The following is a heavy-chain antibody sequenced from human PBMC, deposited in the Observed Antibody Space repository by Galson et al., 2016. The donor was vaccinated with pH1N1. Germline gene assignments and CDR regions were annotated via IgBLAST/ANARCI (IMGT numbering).Heavy chain of an antibody. D-gene: IGHD3-22*01. J-gene: IGHJ4*02. V-gene: IGHV3-23*01. CDR3: AKDFYDSSGWGYFDY. Sequence: SLRLSCAASGSTFGTHAMTWVRQAPGKGLQWVAVISGRGGSREYADSVKGRFTISRDISKNTLYLQMNSLRAEDTAVYYCAKDFYDSSGWGYFDYWGQGTLVTVSS. CDR2: ISGRGGSR. CDR1: GSTFGTHA.